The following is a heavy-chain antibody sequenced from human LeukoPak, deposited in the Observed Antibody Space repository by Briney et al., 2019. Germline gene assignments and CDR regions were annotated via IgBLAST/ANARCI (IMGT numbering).Heavy chain of an antibody. CDR1: GYTFTGYY. D-gene: IGHD6-13*01. CDR3: AREPNFGSSWSSYYFDY. Sequence: ASVKVSCKASGYTFTGYYMHWVRQAPGQGLEWMGWINPNSGGTNYAQKFQGRVTMTRDTSISTAYMELSRLRSDDTAVYYCAREPNFGSSWSSYYFDYWGQGTLVTVSS. CDR2: INPNSGGT. V-gene: IGHV1-2*02. J-gene: IGHJ4*02.